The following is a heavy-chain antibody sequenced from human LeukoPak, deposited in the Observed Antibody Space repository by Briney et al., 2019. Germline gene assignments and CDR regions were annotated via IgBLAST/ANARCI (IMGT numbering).Heavy chain of an antibody. V-gene: IGHV7-4-1*02. D-gene: IGHD2-15*01. J-gene: IGHJ4*02. CDR1: GYTFSSYG. Sequence: ASVKVSCKASGYTFSSYGISWVRQAPGQGLEWMGWINTNTGNPTYAQGLTGRFVFSLDTSVSTAYLQISSLKAEDTAVYYCAIWYCSGGRCYSNARTFDYWGQGTRVTVSS. CDR2: INTNTGNP. CDR3: AIWYCSGGRCYSNARTFDY.